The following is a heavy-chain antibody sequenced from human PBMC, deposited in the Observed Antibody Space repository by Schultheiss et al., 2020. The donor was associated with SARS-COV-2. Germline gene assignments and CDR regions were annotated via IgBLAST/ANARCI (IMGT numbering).Heavy chain of an antibody. CDR2: IWYDGSTK. CDR3: ARRVATGWHFDL. Sequence: GGSLRLSCAASGLIFSIYGMHWVRQAPGKGLEWVATIWYDGSTKYYADSVRGRFTISRDNSKNRLNLQMNSLRPEDTAVYYCARRVATGWHFDLWGRGTLVTVSS. V-gene: IGHV3-30*02. J-gene: IGHJ2*01. CDR1: GLIFSIYG. D-gene: IGHD5-12*01.